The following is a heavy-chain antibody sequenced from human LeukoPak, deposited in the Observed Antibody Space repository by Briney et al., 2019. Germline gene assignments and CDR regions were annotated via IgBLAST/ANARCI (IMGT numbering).Heavy chain of an antibody. V-gene: IGHV3-48*04. Sequence: GESLRLSCAASGFSFGSYGLSWVRQAPGKGPQWVSYISGNGGTTHYADSVEGRFTISRDNAKNSLYLQMSSLRAEDTAVYYCTRDLDSGNYFFAYWGQGTPVTVSS. CDR1: GFSFGSYG. CDR3: TRDLDSGNYFFAY. D-gene: IGHD3-22*01. CDR2: ISGNGGTT. J-gene: IGHJ4*02.